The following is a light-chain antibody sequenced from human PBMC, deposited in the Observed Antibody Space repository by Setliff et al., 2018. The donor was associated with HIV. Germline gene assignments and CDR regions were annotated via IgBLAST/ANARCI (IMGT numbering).Light chain of an antibody. CDR1: NIGTKS. J-gene: IGLJ1*01. CDR3: QVWHFSDHYV. CDR2: NDS. Sequence: SYELAQSPSVSVAPGKTARITCGGYNIGTKSVHWYQEKSGQAPVLVIYNDSDRPSGIPERFSGSNSGNTATLTISRVEAGDEADYYCQVWHFSDHYVFGTGTKV. V-gene: IGLV3-21*04.